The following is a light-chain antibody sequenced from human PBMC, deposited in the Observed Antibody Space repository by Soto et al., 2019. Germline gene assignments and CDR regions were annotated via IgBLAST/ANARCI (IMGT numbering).Light chain of an antibody. CDR3: QQYASSPAT. CDR1: QSVVSSY. Sequence: EIMLTQSPGTLSLSPGAGATLSCRASQSVVSSYLAWYQQKPGQAPRLLIYGASSSVTGIPDRSSGSGSGTDFRLTISTLEPEDVALYYCQQYASSPATCGPGTKVEI. J-gene: IGKJ1*01. V-gene: IGKV3-20*01. CDR2: GAS.